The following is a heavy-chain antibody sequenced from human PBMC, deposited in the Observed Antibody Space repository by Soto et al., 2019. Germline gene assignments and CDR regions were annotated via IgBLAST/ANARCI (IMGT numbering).Heavy chain of an antibody. J-gene: IGHJ6*03. CDR1: GYTFTRYE. V-gene: IGHV1-8*01. D-gene: IGHD3-3*01. CDR2: MNPNSGNT. Sequence: ASAKVSCKATGYTFTRYEIHWVRQATGQGLEWMGWMNPNSGNTGYAQKFQGRVTMTGDTSTSTAYMELSRLRSEDTAVYYCARDFWSGYASNDYYHVGHWGKGTTATVPS. CDR3: ARDFWSGYASNDYYHVGH.